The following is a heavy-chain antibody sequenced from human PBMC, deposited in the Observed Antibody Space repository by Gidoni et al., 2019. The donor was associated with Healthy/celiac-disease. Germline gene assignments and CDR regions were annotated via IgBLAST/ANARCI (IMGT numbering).Heavy chain of an antibody. D-gene: IGHD3-3*01. J-gene: IGHJ6*02. V-gene: IGHV3-30*02. CDR2: IRYDGSNK. CDR3: ASGVVIPPGGLGYYGMDV. CDR1: GFTFSSYG. Sequence: QVQLVESGGGVVQPGGSLRLSCAASGFTFSSYGMHWVRQAPGKGLEGVAFIRYDGSNKYYADSVKGRFTISRENSKNTLYLQMNSLRAEDTAVYYCASGVVIPPGGLGYYGMDVWGQGTTVTVSS.